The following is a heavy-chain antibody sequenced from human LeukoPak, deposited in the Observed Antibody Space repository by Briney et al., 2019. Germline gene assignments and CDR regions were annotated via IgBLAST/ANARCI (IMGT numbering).Heavy chain of an antibody. CDR1: GFTFSGYP. J-gene: IGHJ4*02. Sequence: GGSLRLSCAASGFTFSGYPIHWVRQAPGKGLEWVAVISYDGSNKYYADSVKGRFTISRDNSKNTLYLQMNSLRAEDTAVYYCAREYCDSTSCYKDLDYWGQGTLVTVSS. CDR2: ISYDGSNK. V-gene: IGHV3-30-3*01. D-gene: IGHD2/OR15-2a*01. CDR3: AREYCDSTSCYKDLDY.